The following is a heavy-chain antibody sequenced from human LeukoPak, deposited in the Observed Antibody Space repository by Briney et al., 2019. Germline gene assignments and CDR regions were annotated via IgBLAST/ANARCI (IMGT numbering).Heavy chain of an antibody. CDR3: ARGDPNTYCSGGSCYSGSSPYYGMDV. D-gene: IGHD2-15*01. V-gene: IGHV3-7*04. CDR2: IKQDGSEK. Sequence: GGSLRLSCAASGFTFSSYWMSWVRQAPGKGLEWVANIKQDGSEKYYVDSVKGRFTISRDNAKNPLYLQMNSLRAEDTAVYYCARGDPNTYCSGGSCYSGSSPYYGMDVWGQGTTVTVSS. J-gene: IGHJ6*02. CDR1: GFTFSSYW.